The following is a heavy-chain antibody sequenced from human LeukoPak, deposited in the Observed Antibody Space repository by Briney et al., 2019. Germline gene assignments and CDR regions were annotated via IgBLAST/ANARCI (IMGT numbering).Heavy chain of an antibody. CDR3: ARDVYYGSGSPRLDY. CDR1: GFTFNIFE. Sequence: PGGSLRLSCAASGFTFNIFEMNWVRQVPGKGLESVSYMSRSGNIIYYADSVKGRFTISRDNAKNSLYLQMNSLRVEDTGVYYCARDVYYGSGSPRLDYWGQGTLVTVSS. CDR2: MSRSGNII. J-gene: IGHJ4*02. V-gene: IGHV3-48*03. D-gene: IGHD3-10*01.